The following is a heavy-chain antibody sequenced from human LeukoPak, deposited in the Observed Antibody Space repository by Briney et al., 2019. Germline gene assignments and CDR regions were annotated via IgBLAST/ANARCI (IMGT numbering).Heavy chain of an antibody. Sequence: PSETLSLTCSVSGYSISSGFYWGWIRQPPGKGPEWIGNIYHSGNTYYNPSLKSRVTISVDTSKSQFSLRLSSVTAADTAVYYCARQGDSSGYYYVEYYYYYYMDVWGKGTTVTISS. D-gene: IGHD3-22*01. CDR3: ARQGDSSGYYYVEYYYYYYMDV. J-gene: IGHJ6*03. V-gene: IGHV4-38-2*01. CDR1: GYSISSGFY. CDR2: IYHSGNT.